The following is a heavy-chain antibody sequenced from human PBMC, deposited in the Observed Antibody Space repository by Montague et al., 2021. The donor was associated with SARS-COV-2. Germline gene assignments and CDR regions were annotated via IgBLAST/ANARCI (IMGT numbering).Heavy chain of an antibody. V-gene: IGHV4-4*07. J-gene: IGHJ6*02. Sequence: SETLSLTCTVSGGSISSYYWSWIRQPAGKGLEWIGRIYSSGSTNYNPSLKSRVTMSVDTSKNQFSLKRSSVTAADTALYYCARDRPRSYSYGSGPYTWGGYGMDVWGQGTTVTVSS. D-gene: IGHD3-10*01. CDR1: GGSISSYY. CDR2: IYSSGST. CDR3: ARDRPRSYSYGSGPYTWGGYGMDV.